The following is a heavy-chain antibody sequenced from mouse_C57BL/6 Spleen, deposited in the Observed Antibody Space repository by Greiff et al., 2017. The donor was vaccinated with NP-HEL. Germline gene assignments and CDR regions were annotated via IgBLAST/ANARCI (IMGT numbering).Heavy chain of an antibody. CDR3: ARHYYGSSWYFDD. CDR2: ISNLAYSI. CDR1: GFTFSDYG. D-gene: IGHD1-1*01. V-gene: IGHV5-15*01. J-gene: IGHJ1*03. Sequence: EVKVVESGGGLVQPGGSLKLSCAASGFTFSDYGMAWVRQAPRKGPEWVAFISNLAYSIYYADTVTGRFTIYRENAKNTLYLEMSSLRSDDTAMYYSARHYYGSSWYFDDWGKGTTVTVSS.